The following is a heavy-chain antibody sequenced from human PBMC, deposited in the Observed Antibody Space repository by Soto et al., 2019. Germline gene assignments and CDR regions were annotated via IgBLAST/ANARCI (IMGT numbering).Heavy chain of an antibody. V-gene: IGHV3-23*01. D-gene: IGHD6-13*01. CDR3: AKDQYGSSSWPLDFDF. J-gene: IGHJ4*02. CDR2: ISGDGGTT. Sequence: EVQLLESGGGLVQPGGSLRLSCAASGFTFRNYAMSWVRQAPGKGLEWVSAISGDGGTTYYADSVKGRFTISRDNSKNTLYLQLNSLRAEDTASYYCAKDQYGSSSWPLDFDFLGQGTLVTVSP. CDR1: GFTFRNYA.